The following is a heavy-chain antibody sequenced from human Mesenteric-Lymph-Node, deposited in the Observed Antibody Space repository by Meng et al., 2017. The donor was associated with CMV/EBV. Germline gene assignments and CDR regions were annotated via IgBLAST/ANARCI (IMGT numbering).Heavy chain of an antibody. J-gene: IGHJ4*02. CDR3: ARQDDYSNHVDY. CDR1: GFTVSSNY. V-gene: IGHV3-66*02. Sequence: GGSLRLSCAASGFTVSSNYMSWVRQAPGKGLEWVSVIYSGGSTYYADSVKGRFTISRDNSKNTLYVQMNSLRAEDTAVYYCARQDDYSNHVDYWGQGTLVTVSS. D-gene: IGHD4-11*01. CDR2: IYSGGST.